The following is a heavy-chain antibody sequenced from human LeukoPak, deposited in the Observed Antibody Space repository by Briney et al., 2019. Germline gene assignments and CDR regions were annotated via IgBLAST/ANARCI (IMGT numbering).Heavy chain of an antibody. V-gene: IGHV3-64D*06. D-gene: IGHD4-17*01. CDR3: VKDGRRYGDYFVEYLQH. J-gene: IGHJ1*01. CDR1: GFTFSSYA. Sequence: GGSLRLSCSASGFTFSSYAMHWVRQAPGKGLEYVSAISSNGGSTYYADSVKGRFTISRDNSKNTLYLQMSSLRAEDTAVYYCVKDGRRYGDYFVEYLQHWGQGTLVTVSS. CDR2: ISSNGGST.